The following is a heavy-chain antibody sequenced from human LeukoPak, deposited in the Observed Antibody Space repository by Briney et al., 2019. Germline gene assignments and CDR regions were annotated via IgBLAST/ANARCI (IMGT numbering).Heavy chain of an antibody. D-gene: IGHD3-9*01. Sequence: SETLSLTCAVYGVSFSGYYWSWIRQPPGKGLEWIGEINHSGSTNYNPSLKSRVTISVDTSKNQFSLKLSSVTAADTAVYYCARGPPFDRDAFDIWGQGTMVTVSS. CDR1: GVSFSGYY. V-gene: IGHV4-34*01. CDR2: INHSGST. CDR3: ARGPPFDRDAFDI. J-gene: IGHJ3*02.